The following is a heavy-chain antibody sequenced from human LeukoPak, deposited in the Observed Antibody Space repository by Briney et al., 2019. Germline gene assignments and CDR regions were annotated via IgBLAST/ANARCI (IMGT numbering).Heavy chain of an antibody. CDR1: GGSISTYY. CDR3: ARGDMTTVTTMGY. J-gene: IGHJ4*02. Sequence: SETPSLTCSVSGGSISTYYWSWIRQPPGKGLEWIGYIYYSGSTNYNPSLKSRVTISVDTSKNQFSLKLSSVTTADTAVYYCARGDMTTVTTMGYWGQGTLVTVSS. CDR2: IYYSGST. V-gene: IGHV4-59*01. D-gene: IGHD4-17*01.